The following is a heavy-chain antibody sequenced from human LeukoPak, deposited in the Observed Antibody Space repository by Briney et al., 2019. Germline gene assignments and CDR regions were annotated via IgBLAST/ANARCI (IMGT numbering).Heavy chain of an antibody. D-gene: IGHD3-22*01. V-gene: IGHV1-18*01. J-gene: IGHJ4*02. Sequence: ASVKVSCKASGYTFTSLGISWVRQAPGQGLEWMGWISAYNGNTIYAQMLQGRVTMSTDTSTSTAYMELRSLRSDDTAAYYCARDLSSSYYYVFDYWGQGTLVTVSS. CDR1: GYTFTSLG. CDR2: ISAYNGNT. CDR3: ARDLSSSYYYVFDY.